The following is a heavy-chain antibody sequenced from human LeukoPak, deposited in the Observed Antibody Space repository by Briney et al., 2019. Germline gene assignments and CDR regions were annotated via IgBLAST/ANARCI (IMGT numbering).Heavy chain of an antibody. Sequence: SETLSLTCAVYGGSFSGYYWSWIRQPPGKGPEWIGEINHSGSTNYNPSLKSRVTISVDTSKNQFSLKLSSVTAADTAVYYCARMGTVTTNYYYYMDVWGKGTTVTISS. D-gene: IGHD4-17*01. J-gene: IGHJ6*03. CDR3: ARMGTVTTNYYYYMDV. CDR2: INHSGST. CDR1: GGSFSGYY. V-gene: IGHV4-34*01.